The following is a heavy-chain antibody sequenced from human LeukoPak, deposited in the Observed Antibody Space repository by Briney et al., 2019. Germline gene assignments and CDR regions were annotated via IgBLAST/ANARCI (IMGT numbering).Heavy chain of an antibody. V-gene: IGHV3-23*01. D-gene: IGHD3-3*01. J-gene: IGHJ4*02. CDR3: ANEDDFWSGSPKRYNDY. CDR1: GFTFDIYA. Sequence: PGGSLRLSCAASGFTFDIYAMSWVRQAPGGGLEWVSTISGIGEPTYHADSVKGRFTISRDNSKNTLYLQMNNLRAEDTAIYYCANEDDFWSGSPKRYNDYWGQGTLVTVSP. CDR2: ISGIGEPT.